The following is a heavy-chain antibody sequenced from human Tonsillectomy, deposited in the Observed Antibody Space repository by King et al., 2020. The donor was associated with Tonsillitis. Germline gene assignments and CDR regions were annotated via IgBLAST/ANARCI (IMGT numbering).Heavy chain of an antibody. CDR2: IYPGDSDT. CDR1: GYSFTSYW. V-gene: IGHV5-51*01. Sequence: VQLVESGSEVKKPGESLKISCKGSGYSFTSYWIGWVRQMTGKGLEWMGIIYPGDSDTRYSTSFQGQVTISADKSISTAYLQWSRLKASDTAMYYSARLVADYYDSSGFPSLDYWGQGTLVTVSS. CDR3: ARLVADYYDSSGFPSLDY. D-gene: IGHD3-22*01. J-gene: IGHJ4*02.